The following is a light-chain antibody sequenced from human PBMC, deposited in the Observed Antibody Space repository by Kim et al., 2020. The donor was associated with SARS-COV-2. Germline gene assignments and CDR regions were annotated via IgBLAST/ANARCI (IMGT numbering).Light chain of an antibody. Sequence: EIVLTQFPATLSLSPGETATLSCRASQSVSNFLAWYQHKPGQAPRLLIYDASNRAPGIPARFSASGSGTDFTLTISSLEPEDFAVYYCQQRTNWPPFTFGQGTKLEI. CDR2: DAS. CDR3: QQRTNWPPFT. V-gene: IGKV3-11*01. CDR1: QSVSNF. J-gene: IGKJ2*01.